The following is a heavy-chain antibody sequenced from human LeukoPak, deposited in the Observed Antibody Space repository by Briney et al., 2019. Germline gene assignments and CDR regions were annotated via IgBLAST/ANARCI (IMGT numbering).Heavy chain of an antibody. CDR1: GGTFSSYA. Sequence: ASVKVSRKASGGTFSSYAISWVRQAPGQGLEWMGGIIPICGTANYAQKFQGRVTITADESTSTAYMELSSLRSEDTAVYYCARDRNYNCGGDCYTFDYWGQGTLVTVSS. V-gene: IGHV1-69*01. D-gene: IGHD2-21*01. CDR3: ARDRNYNCGGDCYTFDY. CDR2: IIPICGTA. J-gene: IGHJ4*02.